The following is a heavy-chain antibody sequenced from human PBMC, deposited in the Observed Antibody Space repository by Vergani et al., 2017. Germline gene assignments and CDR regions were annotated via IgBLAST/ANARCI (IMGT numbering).Heavy chain of an antibody. CDR1: GFTFSSYAM. Sequence: VQLLESGGGLVQPGGSLRLSCAASGFTFSSYAMSWVRQAPGKGLEWIGEINHSGSTNYNPSLKSRVTISVDKSKNQFSLKLSSVTAADTAVYYCARGCRPMVRGGRWGSDYYMDVWGKGTTVTVSS. D-gene: IGHD3-10*01. CDR3: ARGCRPMVRGGRWGSDYYMDV. J-gene: IGHJ6*03. CDR2: INHSGST. V-gene: IGHV4-4*02.